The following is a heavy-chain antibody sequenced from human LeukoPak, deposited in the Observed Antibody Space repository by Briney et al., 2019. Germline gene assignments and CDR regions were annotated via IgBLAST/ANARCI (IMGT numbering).Heavy chain of an antibody. D-gene: IGHD6-25*01. CDR1: GGSISSGGYS. Sequence: PSETLSLTCTVSGGSISSGGYSWSWIRQPPGKGLEWIGYIYHSGSTYYNPSLKSRVTISVDRSKNQFSLKLSSVTAADTAVYYCARGGQAAIDPWGQGTLVTVSS. J-gene: IGHJ5*02. CDR2: IYHSGST. CDR3: ARGGQAAIDP. V-gene: IGHV4-30-2*01.